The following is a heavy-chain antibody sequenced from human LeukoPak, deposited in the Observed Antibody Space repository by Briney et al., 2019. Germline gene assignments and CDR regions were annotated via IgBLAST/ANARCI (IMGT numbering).Heavy chain of an antibody. CDR1: GYTFTSYG. Sequence: ASVMVSCKTSGYTFTSYGISWVRQAPGQGLEWMGWISAYNGNTNYAQKVQGRVTMTTDTSTSTAYMELRSLRSEDTAVYFCARHDSYSSSFPYNWFDPWGQGTLVTVSS. V-gene: IGHV1-18*01. J-gene: IGHJ5*02. CDR2: ISAYNGNT. CDR3: ARHDSYSSSFPYNWFDP. D-gene: IGHD6-13*01.